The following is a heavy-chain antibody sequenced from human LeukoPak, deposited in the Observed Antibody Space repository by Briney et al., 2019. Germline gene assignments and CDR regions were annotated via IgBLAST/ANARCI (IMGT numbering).Heavy chain of an antibody. J-gene: IGHJ4*02. CDR1: GFTFSNYA. CDR3: AKDLRFGELLYYFDY. D-gene: IGHD3-10*01. CDR2: LSGSGGST. Sequence: PGGSLRLSCAASGFTFSNYAMSWVRQAPGKGLEWVSGLSGSGGSTYYADSVKGRFTISRDNSKNTLYLQMNSLRAEDTAVYYCAKDLRFGELLYYFDYWGQGTLVTVSS. V-gene: IGHV3-23*01.